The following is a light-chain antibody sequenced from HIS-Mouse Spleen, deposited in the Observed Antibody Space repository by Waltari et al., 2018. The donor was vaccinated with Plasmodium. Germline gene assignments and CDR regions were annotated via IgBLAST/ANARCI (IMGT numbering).Light chain of an antibody. CDR2: GAS. J-gene: IGKJ5*01. CDR1: QSVSSSY. V-gene: IGKV3-20*01. Sequence: EIVFTQSPGTLSLSPGERATLSCRASQSVSSSYLAWNQQKPGQAPRLLIYGASSRATGIPDFTLTISRLEPEDFAVYYCQQDGSSPITFGQGTRLEIK. CDR3: QQDGSSPIT.